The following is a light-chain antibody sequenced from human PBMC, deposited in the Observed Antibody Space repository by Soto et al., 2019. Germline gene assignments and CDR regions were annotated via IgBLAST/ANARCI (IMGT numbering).Light chain of an antibody. CDR1: SSDVGGYNY. CDR3: SSYTSSSTLYV. Sequence: QSALTQPASVSVSPGQSITISCTGTSSDVGGYNYVSWYQQHPGKAPKLMIYDVSHRPSGVSNRFSGSKSGNTASLTISGLQAEDEADYYCSSYTSSSTLYVFGTGTKVTVL. V-gene: IGLV2-14*01. J-gene: IGLJ1*01. CDR2: DVS.